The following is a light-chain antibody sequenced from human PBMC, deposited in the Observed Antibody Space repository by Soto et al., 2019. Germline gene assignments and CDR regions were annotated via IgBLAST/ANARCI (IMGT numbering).Light chain of an antibody. CDR2: DVS. V-gene: IGLV2-14*01. J-gene: IGLJ2*01. CDR3: SSYTSSSTLV. CDR1: SSDVGGYNY. Sequence: QSALTQPDSVSGSPGQSITISCTGTSSDVGGYNYVSWYQQHPGKAPKLMIYDVSNRPSGVSNRFSGSKSGNTASLTISGLQAEDEADYYCSSYTSSSTLVFGEGTKLTVL.